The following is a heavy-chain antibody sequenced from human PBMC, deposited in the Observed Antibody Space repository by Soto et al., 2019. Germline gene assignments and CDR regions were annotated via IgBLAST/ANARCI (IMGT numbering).Heavy chain of an antibody. D-gene: IGHD2-15*01. Sequence: GESLKISCKGSGYTFTNIWIGWVRQMLGKGLEWMGIIFPSDSDTRYSPSFQGQVTISADKSINTAYLQWGSLKASDTAVYYCARNSLIVRPLYVIDAWAQGPTLNVS. CDR1: GYTFTNIW. J-gene: IGHJ6*02. CDR2: IFPSDSDT. CDR3: ARNSLIVRPLYVIDA. V-gene: IGHV5-51*01.